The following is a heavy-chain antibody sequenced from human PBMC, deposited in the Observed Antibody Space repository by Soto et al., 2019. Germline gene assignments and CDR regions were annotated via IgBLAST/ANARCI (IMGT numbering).Heavy chain of an antibody. D-gene: IGHD2-15*01. CDR1: GGSISSSSYF. J-gene: IGHJ5*02. CDR2: IYYRGST. Sequence: QLQLQESGPGLVKPSETLSLTCTVSGGSISSSSYFWGWIRQPPVQGLEWIGSIYYRGSTYYNPSLKSRVTISLDTSNNHFSLKLSSVTAADTAVYYCARRVVADAYNWFDPWGQGTLVTVSS. CDR3: ARRVVADAYNWFDP. V-gene: IGHV4-39*02.